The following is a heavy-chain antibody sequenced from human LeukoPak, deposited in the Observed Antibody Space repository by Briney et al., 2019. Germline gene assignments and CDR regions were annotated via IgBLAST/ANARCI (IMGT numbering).Heavy chain of an antibody. CDR2: INPNSGGT. V-gene: IGHV1-2*02. CDR1: GYTFTGYY. J-gene: IGHJ3*02. CDR3: AGTPASITMVRGVRDAFDI. Sequence: ASVKVSCKASGYTFTGYYMHWVRQAPGQGLEWMGWINPNSGGTNYAQKFQGRVTMTRDTSISTAYMELSRLRSDDTAVYYCAGTPASITMVRGVRDAFDIWGQGTMVTVSS. D-gene: IGHD3-10*01.